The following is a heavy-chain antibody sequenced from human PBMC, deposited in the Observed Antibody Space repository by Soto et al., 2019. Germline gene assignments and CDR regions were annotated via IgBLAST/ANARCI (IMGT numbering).Heavy chain of an antibody. Sequence: QVQLVQSGAEVKKPGSSVKVSCKASGGTFSSYAISWVRQAPGQGLEWMGGIIPIFGTANYAQKFQGRVTITADECTSTAYMGLRSLRSEDTAVYYCASGRMGATAFDSWGQGTLVTVSS. V-gene: IGHV1-69*01. CDR3: ASGRMGATAFDS. J-gene: IGHJ4*02. D-gene: IGHD1-26*01. CDR2: IIPIFGTA. CDR1: GGTFSSYA.